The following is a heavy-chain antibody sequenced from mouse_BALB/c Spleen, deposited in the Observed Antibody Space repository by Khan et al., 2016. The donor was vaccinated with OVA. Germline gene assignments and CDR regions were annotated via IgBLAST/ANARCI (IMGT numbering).Heavy chain of an antibody. CDR1: GFSLTKYG. CDR3: VRDTAYYGSYESMDY. J-gene: IGHJ4*01. Sequence: QVQLKESGPGLVAPSQSLSVTCTVSGFSLTKYGVHWVRQPPGKGLEWLGVIWAGGSTNYNSALMSRLSIRHDNSRNQIFLTLNGLQTDEKSRYYCVRDTAYYGSYESMDYWGQGTSVTVSS. D-gene: IGHD2-10*01. V-gene: IGHV2-9*02. CDR2: IWAGGST.